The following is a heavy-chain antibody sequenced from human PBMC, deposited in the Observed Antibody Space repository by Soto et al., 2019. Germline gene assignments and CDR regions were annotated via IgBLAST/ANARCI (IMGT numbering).Heavy chain of an antibody. CDR3: ARDPNRWGIFGVVIDY. D-gene: IGHD3-3*01. J-gene: IGHJ4*02. Sequence: ASVKVSCKASGYTFTGYYMHWVRQAPGQGLEWMGWINPNSGGTNYAQKFQGRVTMTRDTSISTAYMELSRLRSDDTAVYYCARDPNRWGIFGVVIDYWGQGTLVTVSS. V-gene: IGHV1-2*02. CDR2: INPNSGGT. CDR1: GYTFTGYY.